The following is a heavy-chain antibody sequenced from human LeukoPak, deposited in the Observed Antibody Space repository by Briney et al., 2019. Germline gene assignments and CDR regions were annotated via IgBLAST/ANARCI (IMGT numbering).Heavy chain of an antibody. D-gene: IGHD5-24*01. J-gene: IGHJ4*02. Sequence: ASVKVSCKASGYTFTSYYMHWVRQAPGQGLEWMGIINPSGGSTNFAQKFQGRVTMTRDTSTSTVYMDLSSLRSEDTAVYYWARDGVATTDNSRYYFDYWGQGTLVTVSS. CDR1: GYTFTSYY. CDR2: INPSGGST. CDR3: ARDGVATTDNSRYYFDY. V-gene: IGHV1-46*01.